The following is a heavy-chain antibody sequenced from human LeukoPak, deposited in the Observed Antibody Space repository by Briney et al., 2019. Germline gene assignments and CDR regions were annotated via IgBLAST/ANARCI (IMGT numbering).Heavy chain of an antibody. J-gene: IGHJ3*02. Sequence: SETLSLTCTVSGGSISSGDYYWSWIRQPPGKGLEWIGYIYYSGSTYYNPSLKSRVTTSVDTSKNQFSLKLSSVTAADTAVYYCARGLGSDAFDIWGQGTMVTVSS. CDR2: IYYSGST. V-gene: IGHV4-30-4*01. CDR3: ARGLGSDAFDI. CDR1: GGSISSGDYY.